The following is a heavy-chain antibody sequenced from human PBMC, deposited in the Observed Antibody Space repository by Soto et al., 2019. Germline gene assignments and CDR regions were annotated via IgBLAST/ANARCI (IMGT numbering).Heavy chain of an antibody. D-gene: IGHD5-12*01. CDR1: GSSISSSNCY. CDR2: IHYRGST. Sequence: SDPLSLTCTVSGSSISSSNCYWGWIRQPPGKGLEWIGSIHYRGSTYYNPSLKSRVTISVDTSKNQFSLKLSSVTAADTAVYYCARIPSGYDPNWFDPWGQGTLVTVS. J-gene: IGHJ5*02. CDR3: ARIPSGYDPNWFDP. V-gene: IGHV4-39*01.